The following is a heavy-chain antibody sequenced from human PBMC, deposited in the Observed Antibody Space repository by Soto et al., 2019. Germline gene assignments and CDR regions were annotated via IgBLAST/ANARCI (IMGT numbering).Heavy chain of an antibody. CDR3: ARMVTKNWFDP. V-gene: IGHV4-31*03. CDR1: GGSISSGGYY. Sequence: SETLSLTCTVSGGSISSGGYYWSWIRQHPGKGLEWIGYIYYSGSTYYNPSLKSRVTISVDTSKNQFSLKLSSVTAADTAVYYCARMVTKNWFDPWRQGTLVTVSS. D-gene: IGHD2-21*02. J-gene: IGHJ5*02. CDR2: IYYSGST.